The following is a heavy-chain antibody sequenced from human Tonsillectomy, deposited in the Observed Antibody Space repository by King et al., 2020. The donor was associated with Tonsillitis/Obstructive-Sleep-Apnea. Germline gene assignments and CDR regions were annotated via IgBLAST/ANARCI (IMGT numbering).Heavy chain of an antibody. V-gene: IGHV3-7*03. J-gene: IGHJ4*02. D-gene: IGHD3-10*01. CDR1: GFTFSSHW. Sequence: VQLVESGGGLVQPGGSLRVSCAASGFTFSSHWMSWVRQAPGKGLEWVANIKQDGSEKHYVDSVKGRFTISRDNAKNSLYLQMNSLRDEDTAVYYCAWVVGGGIDYWGQGTLVTVSS. CDR3: AWVVGGGIDY. CDR2: IKQDGSEK.